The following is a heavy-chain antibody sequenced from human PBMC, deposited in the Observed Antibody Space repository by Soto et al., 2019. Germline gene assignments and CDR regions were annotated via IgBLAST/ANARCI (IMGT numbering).Heavy chain of an antibody. D-gene: IGHD3-10*01. Sequence: SETLSLTCTVSGGSISSGDYYWSWIRQPPGKGLEWIGYIYYSGSTYYNPSLKSRVTISVDTSKNQLSLKLSSVTAADTAVYYCASYQTYYYGSGSYLRLDPWGQGTIVTVYS. J-gene: IGHJ5*02. CDR1: GGSISSGDYY. CDR3: ASYQTYYYGSGSYLRLDP. V-gene: IGHV4-30-4*01. CDR2: IYYSGST.